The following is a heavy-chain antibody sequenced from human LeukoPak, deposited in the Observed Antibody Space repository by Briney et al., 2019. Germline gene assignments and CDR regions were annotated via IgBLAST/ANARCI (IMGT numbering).Heavy chain of an antibody. CDR1: GFTFSSYA. CDR2: ISGSGGST. CDR3: TSPGSSYYYGSGSYYPFDY. Sequence: GGSLRLSCAASGFTFSSYAMSWVRQAPGKGLEWVSAISGSGGSTYYADSVKGRFTTSRDNSKNTLYLQMNSLRAEDTAVYYCTSPGSSYYYGSGSYYPFDYWGQGTLVTVSS. V-gene: IGHV3-23*01. D-gene: IGHD3-10*01. J-gene: IGHJ4*02.